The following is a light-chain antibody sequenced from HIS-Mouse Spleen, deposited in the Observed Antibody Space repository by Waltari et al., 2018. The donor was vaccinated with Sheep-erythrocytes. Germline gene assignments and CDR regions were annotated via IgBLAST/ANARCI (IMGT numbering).Light chain of an antibody. V-gene: IGLV2-11*01. CDR1: SSDVGGYNY. Sequence: QSALTQPRPVSGSPRQSVTIPCPGTSSDVGGYNYVSWYQQHPGKAPNLMIYDVSKRPSGVPDRFSGSKSGNTASLTISGLQAEDEADYYCCSYAGSYNHVFATGTKVTVL. CDR3: CSYAGSYNHV. J-gene: IGLJ1*01. CDR2: DVS.